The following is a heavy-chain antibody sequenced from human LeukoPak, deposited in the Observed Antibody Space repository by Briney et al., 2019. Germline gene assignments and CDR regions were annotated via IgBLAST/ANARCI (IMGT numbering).Heavy chain of an antibody. CDR1: GYTFTSYG. J-gene: IGHJ3*02. CDR2: ISVYNGNT. Sequence: ASVKVSCKASGYTFTSYGISWVRQAPGQGLEWMGWISVYNGNTDSTQKLQGRVTMTTDTSTSTAYMELRSLRSDDTAVYYCARNRWEPYHNDAFDIWGQGTMVTVSS. V-gene: IGHV1-18*01. CDR3: ARNRWEPYHNDAFDI. D-gene: IGHD1-26*01.